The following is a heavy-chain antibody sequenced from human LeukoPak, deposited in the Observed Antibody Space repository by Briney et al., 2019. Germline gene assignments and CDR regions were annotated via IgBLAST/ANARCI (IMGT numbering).Heavy chain of an antibody. J-gene: IGHJ4*02. CDR2: ISGSGGST. V-gene: IGHV3-23*01. Sequence: SGGSLRLSCAASGFTFSSYAMSWVRQAPGKGLEWVSAISGSGGSTYYADSVKGRFTISRDNSKNTLYLQMNSLRAEDTAVYYCAKSKDYDFWSGYSNYFDCWGQGTLVTVSS. D-gene: IGHD3-3*01. CDR3: AKSKDYDFWSGYSNYFDC. CDR1: GFTFSSYA.